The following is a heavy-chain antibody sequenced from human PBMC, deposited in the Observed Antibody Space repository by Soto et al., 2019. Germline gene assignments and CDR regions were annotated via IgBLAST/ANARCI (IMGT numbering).Heavy chain of an antibody. V-gene: IGHV3-21*01. CDR1: GFSFSIYG. D-gene: IGHD2-21*01. Sequence: WWCXRLSCAACGFSFSIYGINWFRQAPGKGLECVSSISSSSSYIYYADSVKGRFNISRDNAKNSLYLQMNSLRAEDTAVHYCATVTEHNVITSEYSGNGTPVNVS. CDR3: ATVTEHNVITSEY. CDR2: ISSSSSYI. J-gene: IGHJ4*01.